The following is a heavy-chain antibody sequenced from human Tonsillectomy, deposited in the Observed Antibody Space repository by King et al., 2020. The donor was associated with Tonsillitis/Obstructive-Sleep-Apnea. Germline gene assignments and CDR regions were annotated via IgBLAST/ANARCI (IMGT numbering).Heavy chain of an antibody. V-gene: IGHV3-53*01. J-gene: IGHJ1*01. D-gene: IGHD1-7*01. CDR2: IYSGGGT. CDR3: ARDLESNWNFGYFEH. Sequence: VQLVESGGGLIQPGGSVRLSCAASGFTVSSNYMSWVRQAPGKGLEWVSIIYSGGGTYYADSVKGRFTISRDNAKNSLYLQMNSLRAEDTAVYYCARDLESNWNFGYFEHWGQGTLVTVSS. CDR1: GFTVSSNY.